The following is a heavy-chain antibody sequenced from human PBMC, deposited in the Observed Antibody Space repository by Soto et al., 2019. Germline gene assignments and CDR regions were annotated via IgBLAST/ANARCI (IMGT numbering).Heavy chain of an antibody. D-gene: IGHD6-13*01. CDR1: GGSFSGYY. J-gene: IGHJ4*02. CDR2: INHSGST. V-gene: IGHV4-34*01. Sequence: QVQLQQWGAGLLKPSETLSLTCAVYGGSFSGYYWSWIRQPPGKGLEWIGEINHSGSTNYNPSLKSLVTISVDTSKNQFSLKLSSVTAADTAVYYCARVAAAGGISMRYYFDYWGQGTLVTVSS. CDR3: ARVAAAGGISMRYYFDY.